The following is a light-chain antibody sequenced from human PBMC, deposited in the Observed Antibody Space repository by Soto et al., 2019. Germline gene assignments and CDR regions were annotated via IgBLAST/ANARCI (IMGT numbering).Light chain of an antibody. V-gene: IGLV2-14*01. J-gene: IGLJ3*02. CDR1: SSDVGGYNS. CDR3: SSFTSTNTWV. CDR2: EVY. Sequence: QSALTQPASVSGSPGQSITISCTGTSSDVGGYNSVCWHQQHPGKAPKLMICEVYNRPSGVSDRFSASKSGNTASLTISGLQADDEADYYCSSFTSTNTWVFGGGTKLTVL.